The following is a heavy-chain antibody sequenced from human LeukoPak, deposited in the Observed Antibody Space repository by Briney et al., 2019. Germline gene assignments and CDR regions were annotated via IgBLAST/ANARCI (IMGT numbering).Heavy chain of an antibody. Sequence: GSLRLSCAASGFTFSSYAMSWIRQPPGKGLEWIGEINHSGSTNYNPSLKSRVTISVDTSKNQFSLKLSSVTAADTAVYYCASTYSSGWYSRFGYFDYWGQGTLVTVSS. D-gene: IGHD6-19*01. CDR2: INHSGST. CDR1: GFTFSSYA. CDR3: ASTYSSGWYSRFGYFDY. J-gene: IGHJ4*02. V-gene: IGHV4-34*01.